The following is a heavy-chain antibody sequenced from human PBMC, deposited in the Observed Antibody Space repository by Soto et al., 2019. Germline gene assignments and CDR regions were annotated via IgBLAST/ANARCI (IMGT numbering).Heavy chain of an antibody. V-gene: IGHV3-30*03. CDR1: GFTFSSYG. CDR2: ISYDGSNK. CDR3: AGTHDSADY. Sequence: PGGSLRLSCAASGFTFSSYGMHWVRQAPGKGLEWVAVISYDGSNKYYADSVKGRFTISRDNSKNTLYLQMNSLRAEDTAVYYCAGTHDSADYWGQGTLVTVSS. J-gene: IGHJ4*02. D-gene: IGHD3-10*01.